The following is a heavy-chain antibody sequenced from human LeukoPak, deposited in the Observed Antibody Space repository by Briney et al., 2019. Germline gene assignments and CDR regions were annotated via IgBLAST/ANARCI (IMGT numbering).Heavy chain of an antibody. CDR2: IRYDGSNK. Sequence: GGSLRLSCAASGFTFSSYGMHWVRRAPGKGLEWVAFIRYDGSNKYYADSVKGRFTISRDNSKNTLYLQMNSLRAEDTAVYYCAKDLSKELLYRRGKYYFDYWGQGTLATVSS. V-gene: IGHV3-30*02. CDR1: GFTFSSYG. D-gene: IGHD3-3*01. CDR3: AKDLSKELLYRRGKYYFDY. J-gene: IGHJ4*02.